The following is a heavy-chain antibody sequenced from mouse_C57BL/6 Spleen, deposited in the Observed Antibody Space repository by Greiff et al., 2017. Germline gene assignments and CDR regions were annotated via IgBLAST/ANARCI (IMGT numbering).Heavy chain of an antibody. CDR1: GFTFSSYA. V-gene: IGHV5-9-1*02. D-gene: IGHD2-1*01. CDR2: ISSGGDYI. CDR3: TRAGGNYGSPYYFDY. Sequence: DVMLVESGEGLVKPGGSLKLSCAASGFTFSSYAMSWVRQTPEKRLEWVAYISSGGDYIYYADTVKGRFTISRDNARNTLYLQMSSLKSEDTAMYYCTRAGGNYGSPYYFDYWGQGTTLTVSS. J-gene: IGHJ2*01.